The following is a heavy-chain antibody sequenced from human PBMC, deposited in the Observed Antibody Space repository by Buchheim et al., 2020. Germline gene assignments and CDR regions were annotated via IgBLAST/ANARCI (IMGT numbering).Heavy chain of an antibody. Sequence: EVQLEESGGGLVQPGGSLRLSCAASGFTFSTYWMHWVRQVPGKGLVWVARTNEDGSITDYADSVKGRFTISRDNAEHTRYVSMNSLRVEDTAMYYCGRDLSGSQDYWGQGTL. CDR2: TNEDGSIT. CDR1: GFTFSTYW. CDR3: GRDLSGSQDY. D-gene: IGHD1-26*01. J-gene: IGHJ4*02. V-gene: IGHV3-74*01.